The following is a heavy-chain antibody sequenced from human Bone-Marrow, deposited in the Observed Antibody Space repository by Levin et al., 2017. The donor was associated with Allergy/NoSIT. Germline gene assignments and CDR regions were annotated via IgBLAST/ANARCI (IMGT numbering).Heavy chain of an antibody. V-gene: IGHV3-30*09. D-gene: IGHD3/OR15-3a*01. J-gene: IGHJ4*02. Sequence: GESLKISCAASGFTFSVSYMHWVRQAPGKGLEWVAIISEDGSKKYYADSVKGRFATSRDNSRNTLYLQMNSLRTEDTAVYYCAKDRSNSWTVDFWGQGTLVTVSS. CDR3: AKDRSNSWTVDF. CDR2: ISEDGSKK. CDR1: GFTFSVSY.